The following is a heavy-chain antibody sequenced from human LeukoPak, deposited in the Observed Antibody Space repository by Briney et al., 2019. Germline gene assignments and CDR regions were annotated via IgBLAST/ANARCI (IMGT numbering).Heavy chain of an antibody. CDR3: ARVHGSGSYDLDY. CDR1: GGSFSGYY. D-gene: IGHD3-10*01. V-gene: IGHV3-11*01. J-gene: IGHJ4*02. CDR2: ISSSGSTI. Sequence: LSLTCAVYGGSFSGYYWSWIRQAPGKGLEWVSYISSSGSTIYYADSVKGRFTISRDNAKNSLYLQMNSLRAEDTAVYYCARVHGSGSYDLDYWGQGTLVTVSS.